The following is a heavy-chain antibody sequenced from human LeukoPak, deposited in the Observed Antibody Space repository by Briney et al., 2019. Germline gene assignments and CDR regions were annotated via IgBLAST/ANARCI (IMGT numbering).Heavy chain of an antibody. J-gene: IGHJ4*02. Sequence: ASVKVSCKASGYTFTDYYMHWVRQAPGQGLEWMGWINPNSGGTNFAQKFQGSVAMTRDTSISTAYLELGSLRSDDAAVYFWARARWQRAPYFDSWGQGTLVTVSS. V-gene: IGHV1-2*02. CDR1: GYTFTDYY. CDR2: INPNSGGT. D-gene: IGHD5-24*01. CDR3: ARARWQRAPYFDS.